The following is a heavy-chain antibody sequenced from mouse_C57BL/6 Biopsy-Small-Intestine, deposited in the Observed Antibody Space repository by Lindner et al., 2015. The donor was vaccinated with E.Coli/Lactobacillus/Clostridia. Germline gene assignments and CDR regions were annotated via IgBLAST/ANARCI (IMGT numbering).Heavy chain of an antibody. CDR2: IYPGDGDT. Sequence: VQLQESGAELVKPGASVKISCKASGYAFSSSWMNWVKQRPGKGLEWIGRIYPGDGDTNYNGKFKGKATLTADKSSSTAYMELRSLTSEDSAVYYCTRSGSNFHAMDYWGQGTSVTVSS. CDR3: TRSGSNFHAMDY. J-gene: IGHJ4*01. D-gene: IGHD2-5*01. CDR1: GYAFSSSW. V-gene: IGHV1-82*01.